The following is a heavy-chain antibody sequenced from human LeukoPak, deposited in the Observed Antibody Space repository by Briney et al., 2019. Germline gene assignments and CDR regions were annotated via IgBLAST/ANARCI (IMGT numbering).Heavy chain of an antibody. CDR1: GGSVSSGGYY. D-gene: IGHD3-22*01. Sequence: SESLSLTCTVSGGSVSSGGYYWSWIRQHPGKGLEWIGYIYYSGSTYYNPSLKSRVTISVDTSKNQFSLKLSSVTAADTAVYYCARMVYYYDSSDSRTYYFDYWGQGTLVTVSS. CDR2: IYYSGST. CDR3: ARMVYYYDSSDSRTYYFDY. V-gene: IGHV4-31*03. J-gene: IGHJ4*02.